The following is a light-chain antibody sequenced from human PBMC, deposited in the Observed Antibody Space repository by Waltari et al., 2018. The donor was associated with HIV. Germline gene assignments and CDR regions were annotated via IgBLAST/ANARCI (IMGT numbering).Light chain of an antibody. V-gene: IGKV1-39*01. CDR2: AVS. CDR1: QNISRS. CDR3: QQTNNTPRT. Sequence: DTQMTQSPSSLSASVADTVTITCRASQNISRSLNWYQQRPRKAPKVLIHAVSSLQSGVPSRFSGSGSGTDFTLTIGSLQPEDFATYYCQQTNNTPRTFGQGTKVEVK. J-gene: IGKJ1*01.